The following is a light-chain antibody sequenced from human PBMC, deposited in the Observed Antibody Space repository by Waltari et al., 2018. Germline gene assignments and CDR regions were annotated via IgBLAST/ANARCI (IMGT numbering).Light chain of an antibody. CDR1: SSNIGAGYD. V-gene: IGLV1-40*01. CDR3: QSYDTNLSGWV. CDR2: GNT. J-gene: IGLJ3*02. Sequence: QSVLTQPPSVSGAPGQRVTISCTGSSSNIGAGYDVHWYQHLPGTAPKLLIDGNTNRPAGVPGRFAGQGVPDRFSGSKSGTSASLSITGLQAEDEADYYCQSYDTNLSGWVFGGGTKLTVL.